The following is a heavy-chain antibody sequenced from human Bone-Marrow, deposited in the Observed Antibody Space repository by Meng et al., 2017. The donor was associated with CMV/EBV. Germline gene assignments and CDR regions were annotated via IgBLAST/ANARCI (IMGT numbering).Heavy chain of an antibody. CDR3: ARGDYDFWSGYSYGMDV. Sequence: GESLKISCAASGFTFSSYAMSWVRQAPGKGLEWVANIKQDGSEKYYVDSVKGRFTISRDNAKNSLYLQMNSLRAEDTAVYYCARGDYDFWSGYSYGMDVWGQGTTVTVSS. D-gene: IGHD3-3*01. CDR2: IKQDGSEK. J-gene: IGHJ6*02. CDR1: GFTFSSYA. V-gene: IGHV3-7*01.